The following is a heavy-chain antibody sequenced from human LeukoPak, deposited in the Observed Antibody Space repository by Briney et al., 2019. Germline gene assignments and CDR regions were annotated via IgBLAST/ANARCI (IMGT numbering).Heavy chain of an antibody. D-gene: IGHD6-19*01. CDR1: GFTFSKYW. J-gene: IGHJ6*02. CDR2: INTDGTVT. Sequence: GGSLRLSRAASGFTFSKYWMLWVRQAPGKGLESVSRINTDGTVTTYADSVKGRFTVSRDNADNTMFLQMNSVRDEDTAVYYCATKQWLGSPTGFLGQGTPVTASS. V-gene: IGHV3-74*01. CDR3: ATKQWLGSPTGF.